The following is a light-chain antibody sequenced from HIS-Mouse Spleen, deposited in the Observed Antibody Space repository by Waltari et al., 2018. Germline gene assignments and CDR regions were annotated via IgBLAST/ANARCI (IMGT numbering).Light chain of an antibody. J-gene: IGLJ2*01. CDR3: CSYAGSSTVV. CDR1: SSDVGSYNL. CDR2: EGS. Sequence: QSALTQPASVSGSPGQSITISCTGTSSDVGSYNLVSWYQQHPGKAPKLMNYEGSKRPSGVSNRVSGSKSGNTASLTISGLQAEDEADYYCCSYAGSSTVVFGGGTKLTVL. V-gene: IGLV2-23*01.